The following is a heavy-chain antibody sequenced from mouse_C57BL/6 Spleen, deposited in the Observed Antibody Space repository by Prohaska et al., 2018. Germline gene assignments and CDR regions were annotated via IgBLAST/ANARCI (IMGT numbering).Heavy chain of an antibody. V-gene: IGHV1-15*01. CDR2: IDPETGGT. D-gene: IGHD2-3*01. Sequence: QTPVHGLEWIGAIDPETGGTAYNQKFKGKAILTADKSSSTAYMELRSLTSEYSAVYYCTRWIYDGFDYGGQGTTLTVSS. CDR3: TRWIYDGFDY. J-gene: IGHJ2*01.